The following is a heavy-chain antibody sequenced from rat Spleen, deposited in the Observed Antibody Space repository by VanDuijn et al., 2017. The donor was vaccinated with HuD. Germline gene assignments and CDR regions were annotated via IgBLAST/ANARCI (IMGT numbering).Heavy chain of an antibody. J-gene: IGHJ2*01. CDR1: GFTLSDYY. CDR3: ARTDYYSALDY. D-gene: IGHD1-1*01. V-gene: IGHV5-7*01. Sequence: EVQLVESGGGLVQPGRSLKLSCAASGFTLSDYYMAWVRQAPTKGLEWVATISYDGVSTYYRDSVKGRLSISRDNAKSTLYLQMDSRRSEDTATYDCARTDYYSALDYWGQGVMVTVSS. CDR2: ISYDGVST.